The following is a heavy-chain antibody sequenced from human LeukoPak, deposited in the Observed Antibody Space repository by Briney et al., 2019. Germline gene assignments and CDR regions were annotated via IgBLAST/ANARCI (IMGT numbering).Heavy chain of an antibody. J-gene: IGHJ6*02. V-gene: IGHV1-46*01. Sequence: ASVNVSCKASGYTFTSYYMHWVRQAPGQGLEWMGIIIPSGGSTGYAQKFQGRVTMTSDTSTNTVYMELSSLRSEDTAVYYCARSLGMYYYYGLDVWGQGTTVTVSS. CDR1: GYTFTSYY. D-gene: IGHD7-27*01. CDR3: ARSLGMYYYYGLDV. CDR2: IIPSGGST.